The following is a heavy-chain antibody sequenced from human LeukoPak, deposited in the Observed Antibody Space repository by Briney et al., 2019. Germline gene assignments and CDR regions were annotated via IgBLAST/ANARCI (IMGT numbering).Heavy chain of an antibody. CDR1: GGSFSGYY. CDR2: INHSGST. V-gene: IGHV4-34*01. J-gene: IGHJ4*02. D-gene: IGHD3-10*01. CDR3: ASITMVRGVITPIDY. Sequence: PSETLSLTCAVYGGSFSGYYWSWIRQPPGKGLEWIGEINHSGSTNYNPSLKSRVTISVDTSKNQFSLKLSSVTAADTAVYYGASITMVRGVITPIDYWGQGTLVTVSS.